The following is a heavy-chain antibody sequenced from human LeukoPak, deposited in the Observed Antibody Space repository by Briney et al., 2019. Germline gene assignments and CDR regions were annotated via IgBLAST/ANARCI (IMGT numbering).Heavy chain of an antibody. V-gene: IGHV4-34*01. J-gene: IGHJ6*03. Sequence: SETLSLTCAVYGGSFSGYYWSWIRQPPGKGLEWIGEINHSGSTNYNPSLKSRVTISVDTSKNQFSLKLSSVTAADTAVYYCARSPKILQSYYDFWSGYPPRYYYMDVWGKGTTVTVSS. CDR2: INHSGST. D-gene: IGHD3-3*01. CDR3: ARSPKILQSYYDFWSGYPPRYYYMDV. CDR1: GGSFSGYY.